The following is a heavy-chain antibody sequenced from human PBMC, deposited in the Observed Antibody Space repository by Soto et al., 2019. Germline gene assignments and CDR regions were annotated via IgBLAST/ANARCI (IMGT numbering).Heavy chain of an antibody. Sequence: GTIIGIRCACSWIRQSAGKGLEWIGTIDYGGTIYYIPSLKSRITISLDTSKNQISLRLSSVTAADTAVYYCARHVHNQGYEYYFASWGQGTLVSVSS. V-gene: IGHV4-39*01. CDR2: IDYGGTI. J-gene: IGHJ4*02. CDR3: ARHVHNQGYEYYFAS. CDR1: GTIIGIRCA. D-gene: IGHD3-3*01.